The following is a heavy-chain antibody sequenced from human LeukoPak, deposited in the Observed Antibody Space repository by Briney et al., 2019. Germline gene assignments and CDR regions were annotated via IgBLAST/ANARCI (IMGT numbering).Heavy chain of an antibody. V-gene: IGHV5-51*01. CDR1: GYSFTSYW. D-gene: IGHD1-20*01. J-gene: IGHJ4*02. CDR2: IYPGDSDT. CDR3: ARPSRPYRYNWNDAYAH. Sequence: GESLKISCKGSGYSFTSYWIGWVRQMPGKGLEWMGIIYPGDSDTRYSPTFQGQVTISADKSISTAYLQWSSLKAPDTAMYYCARPSRPYRYNWNDAYAHWGQGTLVTVSS.